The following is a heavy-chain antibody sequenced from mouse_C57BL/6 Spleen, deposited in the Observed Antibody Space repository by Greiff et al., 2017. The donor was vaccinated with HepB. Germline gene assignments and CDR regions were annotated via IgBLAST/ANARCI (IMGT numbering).Heavy chain of an antibody. D-gene: IGHD1-1*01. CDR2: IYPGDGDT. Sequence: QVQLQQSGPELVKPGASVKISCKASGYAFSSSWMNWVKQRPGKGLEWIGRIYPGDGDTNYNGKFKGKATLTADKSSSTAYMQLSSLTSEDSAVYFCARWDYGSYFDYWGQGTTLTVSS. CDR3: ARWDYGSYFDY. J-gene: IGHJ2*01. V-gene: IGHV1-82*01. CDR1: GYAFSSSW.